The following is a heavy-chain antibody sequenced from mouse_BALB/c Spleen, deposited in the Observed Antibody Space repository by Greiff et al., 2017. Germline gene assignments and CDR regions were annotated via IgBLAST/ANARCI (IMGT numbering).Heavy chain of an antibody. Sequence: EVQLVESGGGLVQPKGSLKLSCAASGFTFNTYAMNLVRQAPGKGLEWVARIRSKSNNYATYYADSVKDRFTISRDDSQSMLYLQMNNLKTEDTAMYYCVRHYDGEGYYYAMDYWGQGTSVTVSS. J-gene: IGHJ4*01. CDR3: VRHYDGEGYYYAMDY. V-gene: IGHV10-1*02. D-gene: IGHD1-2*01. CDR2: IRSKSNNYAT. CDR1: GFTFNTYA.